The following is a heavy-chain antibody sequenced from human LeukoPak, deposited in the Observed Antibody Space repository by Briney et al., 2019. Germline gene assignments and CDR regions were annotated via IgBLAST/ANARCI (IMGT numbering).Heavy chain of an antibody. CDR1: GFTFRSFG. CDR3: AHLVWEYVGRLDV. CDR2: IYTNGRDT. Sequence: GGSLRLSCAASGFTFRSFGMNWVRQAPGKGLEWVSGIYTNGRDTRYADSVKGRFTISRDNSKNTLYLQMHSLRVEDTAVYYCAHLVWEYVGRLDVWGQGTTVTVSS. V-gene: IGHV3-23*05. J-gene: IGHJ6*02. D-gene: IGHD3/OR15-3a*01.